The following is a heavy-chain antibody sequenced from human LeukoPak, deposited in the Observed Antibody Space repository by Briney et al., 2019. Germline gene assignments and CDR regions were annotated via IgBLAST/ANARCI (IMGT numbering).Heavy chain of an antibody. V-gene: IGHV3-21*01. D-gene: IGHD5-24*01. CDR2: ISSSSSYI. J-gene: IGHJ4*02. CDR1: GFTFSSYS. Sequence: PGGSLRLSCAASGFTFSSYSMNWVRQAPGKGLEWVSSISSSSSYIYYADSVKGRFTISRDNAKNSLYLQMNSLRAEDTAVHYCARELGESRDGYNNNDYWGQGTLVTVSS. CDR3: ARELGESRDGYNNNDY.